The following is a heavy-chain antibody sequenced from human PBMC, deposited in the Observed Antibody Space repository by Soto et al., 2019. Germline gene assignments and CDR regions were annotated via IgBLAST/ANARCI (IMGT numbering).Heavy chain of an antibody. D-gene: IGHD5-12*01. CDR2: ISSGGDNT. Sequence: GGSLSLSCAPSGFTFSTFAMSWVRQAPGKGLEWVSTISSGGDNTYYAECVKGWFTISRDNSRNTLSLQMNSLRAEDPPVYYCANSPWIPNSFHSWGRGALVTVSS. CDR1: GFTFSTFA. J-gene: IGHJ4*02. CDR3: ANSPWIPNSFHS. V-gene: IGHV3-23*01.